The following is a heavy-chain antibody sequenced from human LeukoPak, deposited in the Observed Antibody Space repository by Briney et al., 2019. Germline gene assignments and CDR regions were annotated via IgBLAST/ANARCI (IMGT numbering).Heavy chain of an antibody. D-gene: IGHD3-10*01. J-gene: IGHJ3*02. Sequence: GGSLRLSCAASGFTLSSYSMNWVPQAPGKGLEWVSSISRSSAYIYSADSVKGRFTISRDNAKNSLYLQMNSLRAEDTAVYYCASFPPYMVRTDAFDIWGQGTMVTVSS. V-gene: IGHV3-21*01. CDR2: ISRSSAYI. CDR1: GFTLSSYS. CDR3: ASFPPYMVRTDAFDI.